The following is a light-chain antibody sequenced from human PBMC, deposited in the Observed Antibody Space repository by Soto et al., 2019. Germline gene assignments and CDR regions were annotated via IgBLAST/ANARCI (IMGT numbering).Light chain of an antibody. CDR3: GTWDSSLGADWV. Sequence: QSVLTQPPSVSAAPGQKVTISCSGSNFNIGNNYVSWYQQLPGTAPKLLIYDNNKRPSGIPDRFSGSTSGTSATLGITGLQTGDEADYYCGTWDSSLGADWVFGGGTKLTVL. CDR2: DNN. V-gene: IGLV1-51*01. J-gene: IGLJ3*02. CDR1: NFNIGNNY.